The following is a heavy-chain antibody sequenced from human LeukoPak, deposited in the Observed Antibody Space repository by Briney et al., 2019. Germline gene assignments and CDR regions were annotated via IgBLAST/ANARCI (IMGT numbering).Heavy chain of an antibody. D-gene: IGHD6-19*01. J-gene: IGHJ4*02. CDR2: IYSGGST. CDR3: ARDRARWAVAGTLSWGY. V-gene: IGHV3-66*01. Sequence: GGSLRLSCAASGFTVSSNYMSWVRQAPGKGLEWVSVIYSGGSTYYADSVKGRFTISRDNSKNTLYLQMNSLRAEDTAVYYCARDRARWAVAGTLSWGYWGQGTLVTVSS. CDR1: GFTVSSNY.